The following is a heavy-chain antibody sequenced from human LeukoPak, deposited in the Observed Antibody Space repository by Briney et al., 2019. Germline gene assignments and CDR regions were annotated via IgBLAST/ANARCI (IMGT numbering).Heavy chain of an antibody. CDR2: IKSRAEGGTT. Sequence: PGGSLRLSCAASGFTFSNAWMSWVRQAPGKGLEWLGRIKSRAEGGTTDYAAPVKGRFIFSRDDSKSTLYLQMNSLKTEDTAMYYCAGSPHWYFDYWGRGTLVTVSS. CDR3: AGSPHWYFDY. J-gene: IGHJ4*02. CDR1: GFTFSNAW. D-gene: IGHD1-26*01. V-gene: IGHV3-15*01.